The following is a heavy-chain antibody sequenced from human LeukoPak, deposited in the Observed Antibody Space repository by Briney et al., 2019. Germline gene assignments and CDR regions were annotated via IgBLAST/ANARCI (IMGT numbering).Heavy chain of an antibody. V-gene: IGHV3-66*02. J-gene: IGHJ4*02. D-gene: IGHD3-16*01. CDR1: GFTVSSNY. CDR2: IYSGGST. CDR3: ARDSESVWGSYYFDY. Sequence: PGGSLRLSCAASGFTVSSNYMSWVRQAPGKGLGWVSVIYSGGSTYYADSVKGRFTISRDNSKNTLYLQMNSLRAEDTAVYYCARDSESVWGSYYFDYWGQGTLVTVSS.